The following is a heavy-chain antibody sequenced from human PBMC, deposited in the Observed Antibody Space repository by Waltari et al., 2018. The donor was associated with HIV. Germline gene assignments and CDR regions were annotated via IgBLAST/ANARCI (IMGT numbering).Heavy chain of an antibody. Sequence: QVQLVESGGGVVQPGTSLRLSCAASGFTFSDYGIDWVRQAPGKGLEWVAVISYDGNNRNHADSVKGRFSISRDNSKNTLYLQMNSLRVEDTAVYYCARGMGYGGSAEGFDYWGQGTLVTVSS. CDR2: ISYDGNNR. CDR1: GFTFSDYG. V-gene: IGHV3-30-3*01. D-gene: IGHD5-18*01. J-gene: IGHJ4*02. CDR3: ARGMGYGGSAEGFDY.